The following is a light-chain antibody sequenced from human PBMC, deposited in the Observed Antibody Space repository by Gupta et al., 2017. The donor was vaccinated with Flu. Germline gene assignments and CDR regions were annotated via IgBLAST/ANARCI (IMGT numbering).Light chain of an antibody. CDR1: QSLLHNDGYDY. CDR3: RQALQNPQT. V-gene: IGKV2-28*01. CDR2: LGS. J-gene: IGKJ1*01. Sequence: IVMTQSPLSLPVSPGEPASISCKSSQSLLHNDGYDYLDWYLQKPGQSPQLLIYLGSNRASGVPDRFSGSGSGTDFTLKISRVEAEDVGIYYCRQALQNPQTFGQGTKVEIK.